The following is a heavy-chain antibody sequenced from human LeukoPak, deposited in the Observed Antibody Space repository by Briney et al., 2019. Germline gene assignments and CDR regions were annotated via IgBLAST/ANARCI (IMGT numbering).Heavy chain of an antibody. CDR2: VKQDGGEK. V-gene: IGHV3-7*01. Sequence: GGSLRLSCAASGFTFSNYWMVWVRQTPGKGLEWVANVKQDGGEKYYVDSVKGRFTISRDNAKNSLYLQMNSLRAEDTAVYFCTRARYAGLPGDNWGQGTLVAVSS. CDR1: GFTFSNYW. D-gene: IGHD2-2*01. CDR3: TRARYAGLPGDN. J-gene: IGHJ4*02.